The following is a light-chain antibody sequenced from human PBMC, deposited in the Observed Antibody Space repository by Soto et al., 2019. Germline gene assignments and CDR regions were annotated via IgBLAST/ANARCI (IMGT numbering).Light chain of an antibody. Sequence: EIVMTQSPATLSVSPGERATLSCRASQSVTTNLVWYQQRPGQAPRLLIYGASTRATGIPARFNGSGSGTEFTLTISSLQSEDFAISYCQQYNDWPRTFGQGTEVEIK. CDR1: QSVTTN. CDR2: GAS. CDR3: QQYNDWPRT. V-gene: IGKV3-15*01. J-gene: IGKJ1*01.